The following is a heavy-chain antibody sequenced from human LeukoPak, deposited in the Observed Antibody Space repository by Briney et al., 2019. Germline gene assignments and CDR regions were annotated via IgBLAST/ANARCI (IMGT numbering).Heavy chain of an antibody. CDR1: GGSISSYY. Sequence: SETLSLTCTVSGGSISSYYWSWIRQPPGKGLEWIGYIYYSGSTNYNPSLKSRVTISVDTSKNQFSLKLSSVTAADTAVYYCARVGWYYYDSSGYYFEDYWGQGTLVTVSS. CDR2: IYYSGST. CDR3: ARVGWYYYDSSGYYFEDY. D-gene: IGHD3-22*01. J-gene: IGHJ4*02. V-gene: IGHV4-59*01.